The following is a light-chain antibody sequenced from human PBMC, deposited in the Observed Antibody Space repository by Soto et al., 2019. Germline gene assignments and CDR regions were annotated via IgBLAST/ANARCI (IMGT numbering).Light chain of an antibody. V-gene: IGKV3-20*01. CDR3: KQYDRSPVT. J-gene: IGKJ4*01. CDR2: GAS. Sequence: EIVLTQSPGTLSLSPGERATLSCRASQSVSSSYLAWYQQKPGQAPRLLIYGASSRATGIPDRFSGSGSGTDFTLTISRLEPEDFAVYYCKQYDRSPVTFGGGTKVEIK. CDR1: QSVSSSY.